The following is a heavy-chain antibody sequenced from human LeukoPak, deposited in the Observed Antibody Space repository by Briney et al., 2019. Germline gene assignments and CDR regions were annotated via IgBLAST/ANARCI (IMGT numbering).Heavy chain of an antibody. CDR1: GGTFSSHA. D-gene: IGHD6-19*01. CDR3: ARHLSSGWLFDY. J-gene: IGHJ4*02. Sequence: SVKVSCKASGGTFSSHAISWVRQAPGQGLEWMGGIIPIFGTANYAQKFQGRVTITADKSTSTAYMELSSLRSEDTAVYYCARHLSSGWLFDYWGQGTLVTVSS. CDR2: IIPIFGTA. V-gene: IGHV1-69*06.